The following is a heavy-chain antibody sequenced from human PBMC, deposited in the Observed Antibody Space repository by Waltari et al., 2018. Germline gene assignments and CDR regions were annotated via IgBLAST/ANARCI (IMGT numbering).Heavy chain of an antibody. CDR1: GFTFSSYA. D-gene: IGHD4-4*01. Sequence: EVQLLESGGGLVQPGGSLRLSCAASGFTFSSYAMSWVRQAPGKGLEWVSVIYSGGRPYYADSVKGRFTISRDNSKNTLYLQMNSLRAEDTAVYYCAKDYSNYGTSDYWGQGTLVTVSS. CDR3: AKDYSNYGTSDY. J-gene: IGHJ4*02. CDR2: IYSGGRP. V-gene: IGHV3-23*03.